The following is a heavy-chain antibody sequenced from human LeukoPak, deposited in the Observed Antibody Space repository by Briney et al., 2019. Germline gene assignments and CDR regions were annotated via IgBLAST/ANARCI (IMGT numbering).Heavy chain of an antibody. CDR3: ARDPHYDYVWGSYRYTGGFDY. Sequence: ASVKVSCKASGYTITGYYMHWVRQAPGQGLEWMGWINPNSGGTNYAQKFQGRVTMIRDTSISTAYMELSRLRSDDTAVYYCARDPHYDYVWGSYRYTGGFDYWGQGTLVTVSS. V-gene: IGHV1-2*02. J-gene: IGHJ4*02. CDR1: GYTITGYY. CDR2: INPNSGGT. D-gene: IGHD3-16*02.